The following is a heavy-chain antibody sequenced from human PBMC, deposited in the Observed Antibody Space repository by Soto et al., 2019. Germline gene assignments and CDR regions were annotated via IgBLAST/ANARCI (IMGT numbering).Heavy chain of an antibody. J-gene: IGHJ5*02. Sequence: PGGSLRLSCAASGFTFSSYAMSWVRQAPGKGLEWVSAISGSGGSTYYADSVKGRFTISRDNSKNTLYLQMNSLRAEDTAVYYCAKGPRVAGDYGGNRWGQGTLVTVSS. CDR2: ISGSGGST. CDR3: AKGPRVAGDYGGNR. D-gene: IGHD4-17*01. CDR1: GFTFSSYA. V-gene: IGHV3-23*01.